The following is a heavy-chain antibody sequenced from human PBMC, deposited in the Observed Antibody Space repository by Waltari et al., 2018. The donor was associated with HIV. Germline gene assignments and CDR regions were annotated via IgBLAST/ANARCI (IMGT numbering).Heavy chain of an antibody. CDR3: ARPRGYSYALTYYCYGMDV. J-gene: IGHJ6*02. Sequence: QITLKESGPTLVKPTQTLTLTCTFSGFSLSTSGVGVGWIRQPPGTALEWLALIYWNDDKRYSPSLKSRLTITKDTSKNQVVLTMTNMDPVDTATYYCARPRGYSYALTYYCYGMDVWGQGTTVTVSS. CDR1: GFSLSTSGVG. CDR2: IYWNDDK. V-gene: IGHV2-5*01. D-gene: IGHD5-18*01.